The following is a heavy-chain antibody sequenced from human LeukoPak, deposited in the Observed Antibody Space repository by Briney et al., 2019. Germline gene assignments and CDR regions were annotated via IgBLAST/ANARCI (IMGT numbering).Heavy chain of an antibody. Sequence: GGSLRLSCAASGFTFSDYWMNWVRQAPGKGLEWGANMKEDGSEKYCVDCVKGRFTISRDNAKNSLYLQMNSLRVEDTAVYYCARGPNYGSRSDYFDYWGQGTLVTVSS. CDR2: MKEDGSEK. D-gene: IGHD3-10*01. V-gene: IGHV3-7*03. J-gene: IGHJ4*02. CDR1: GFTFSDYW. CDR3: ARGPNYGSRSDYFDY.